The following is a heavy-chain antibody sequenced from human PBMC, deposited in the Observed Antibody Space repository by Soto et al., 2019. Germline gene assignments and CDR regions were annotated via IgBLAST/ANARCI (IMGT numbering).Heavy chain of an antibody. D-gene: IGHD1-7*01. CDR2: INHSGST. CDR1: GGSFSGYY. V-gene: IGHV4-34*01. CDR3: ARAHNWNYGWFDP. J-gene: IGHJ5*02. Sequence: ETLSLTCAVYGGSFSGYYWSWIRQPPGKGLEWIGEINHSGSTNYNPSLKSRVTISVDTSKNQFSLKLSSVTAADTAVYYCARAHNWNYGWFDPWGQGTLVTVSS.